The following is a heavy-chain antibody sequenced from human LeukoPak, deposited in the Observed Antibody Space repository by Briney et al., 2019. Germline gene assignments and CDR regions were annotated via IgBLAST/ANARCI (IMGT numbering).Heavy chain of an antibody. Sequence: ASVKVSCKASGGTFSSYAISWVRQAPGQGLEWMGGIIPIFGTANYAQKFQGRVTITADESTSTAYMDLSSLRSEDTAVYYCARGRIGYCTGGVCYTTLFDYWGQGTLVTVSS. J-gene: IGHJ4*02. D-gene: IGHD2-8*02. V-gene: IGHV1-69*13. CDR3: ARGRIGYCTGGVCYTTLFDY. CDR1: GGTFSSYA. CDR2: IIPIFGTA.